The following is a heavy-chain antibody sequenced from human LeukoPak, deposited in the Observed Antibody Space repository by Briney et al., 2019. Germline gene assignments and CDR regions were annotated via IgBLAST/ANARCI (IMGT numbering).Heavy chain of an antibody. V-gene: IGHV4-31*03. D-gene: IGHD2-15*01. CDR2: IYHSGST. CDR3: ARRRYCSGGSCYPIDY. J-gene: IGHJ4*02. Sequence: SETLSLTCTVSGGSISSGGYYWSWIRQHPGKGLEWIGYIYHSGSTYYNPSLKSRVTISVDTSKNQFSLKLSSVTAADTAVYYCARRRYCSGGSCYPIDYWGQGTLVTVSS. CDR1: GGSISSGGYY.